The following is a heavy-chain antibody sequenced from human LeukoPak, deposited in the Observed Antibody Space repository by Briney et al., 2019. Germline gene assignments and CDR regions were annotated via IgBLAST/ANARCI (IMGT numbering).Heavy chain of an antibody. V-gene: IGHV1-46*01. CDR3: SRESIDYTEPFDY. CDR1: GFTFTTYH. D-gene: IGHD4-11*01. Sequence: ASVKVSCKASGFTFTTYHMHWVRQAPGQGLEWMGVINPSGSSTTFAQNFQGRVIVSRDTSTSTVYMELISLTAEDTAVYYCSRESIDYTEPFDYWGQGTLVTVSS. CDR2: INPSGSST. J-gene: IGHJ4*02.